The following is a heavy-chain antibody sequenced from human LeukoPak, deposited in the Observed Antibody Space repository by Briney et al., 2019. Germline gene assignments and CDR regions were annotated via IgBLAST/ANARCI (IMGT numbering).Heavy chain of an antibody. D-gene: IGHD3-16*01. CDR1: GFTLSSYG. CDR3: ARSALVGGVDY. J-gene: IGHJ4*02. V-gene: IGHV3-30*02. Sequence: PGGSLRLSCAASGFTLSSYGMHWVRQAPGKGLEWVTFIRHDGSKKYYADSVKGRFTISRDNSKNTVYLQMNSLRVEDTAVYYCARSALVGGVDYWGQGTLVTVSS. CDR2: IRHDGSKK.